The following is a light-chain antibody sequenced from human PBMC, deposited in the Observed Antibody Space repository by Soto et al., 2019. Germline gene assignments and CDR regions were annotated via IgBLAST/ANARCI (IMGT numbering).Light chain of an antibody. CDR2: GAS. V-gene: IGKV3-15*01. Sequence: EIVMTQSPATLSVSPGERATLSCRARQTLYNNLAWYQQKLGQAPRLLIDGASARATDIPARFSGSGSGTEFTLNISGLQSEDFAICCCQQYSGWPLTFGGGTKVEIK. J-gene: IGKJ4*01. CDR3: QQYSGWPLT. CDR1: QTLYNN.